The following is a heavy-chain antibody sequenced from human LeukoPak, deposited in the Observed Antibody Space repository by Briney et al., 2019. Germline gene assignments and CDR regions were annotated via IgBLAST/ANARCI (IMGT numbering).Heavy chain of an antibody. CDR1: GFTVSSNY. Sequence: GGSLRLSCAASGFTVSSNYMRWVRQAPGKGLECVSVIYSGGSTYYADSVKGRFTISRDNSKHTLYLQMNSLRAEDRAVYYCARGGVRVQIDYWGQGTLVTVSS. J-gene: IGHJ4*02. CDR3: ARGGVRVQIDY. D-gene: IGHD1-1*01. V-gene: IGHV3-66*01. CDR2: IYSGGST.